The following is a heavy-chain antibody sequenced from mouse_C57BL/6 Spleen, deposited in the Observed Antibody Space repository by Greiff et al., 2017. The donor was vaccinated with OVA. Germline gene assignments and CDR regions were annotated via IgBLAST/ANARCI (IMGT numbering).Heavy chain of an antibody. CDR3: ARGGFITTDYAMDY. V-gene: IGHV1-78*01. J-gene: IGHJ4*01. CDR2: IYPRDGST. CDR1: GYTFTDHT. Sequence: QVQLQQSDAELVKPGASVKISCKVSGYTFTDHTIHWMKQRPEQGLEWIGYIYPRDGSTKYNEKFKGKATLTADKSSSTAYMQLNSLTSEDASVYFCARGGFITTDYAMDYWGQGTSVTVSS. D-gene: IGHD1-1*01.